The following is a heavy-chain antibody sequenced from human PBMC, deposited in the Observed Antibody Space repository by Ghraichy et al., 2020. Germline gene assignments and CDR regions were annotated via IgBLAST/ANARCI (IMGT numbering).Heavy chain of an antibody. CDR3: ARLVRTGACQGANSFDT. CDR2: IFYDGTP. V-gene: IGHV4-39*01. D-gene: IGHD1-26*01. CDR1: GGSFSSEIAY. J-gene: IGHJ3*02. Sequence: SETLSLTCSVSGGSFSSEIAYWGWLRQPPGRGLEWIANIFYDGTPYYNASLTGRDSIYAATSRKQFYLKLSSVTAADTGVYYCARLVRTGACQGANSFDTWGEGTMVTVSS.